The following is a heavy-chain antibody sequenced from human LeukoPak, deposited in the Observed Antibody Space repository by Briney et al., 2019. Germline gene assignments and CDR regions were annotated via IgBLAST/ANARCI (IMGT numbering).Heavy chain of an antibody. V-gene: IGHV3-20*04. Sequence: PGGSLRLSCAVSGFTFDDYGMSWVRQVPGKGLQWVSTIHWTGGSTGYTDSVKGRFIISRDSARTSLYLQMNNLRAEDTAVYYCAKPYDSSHEKDYWGQGTLVTVSS. J-gene: IGHJ4*02. D-gene: IGHD3-22*01. CDR1: GFTFDDYG. CDR2: IHWTGGST. CDR3: AKPYDSSHEKDY.